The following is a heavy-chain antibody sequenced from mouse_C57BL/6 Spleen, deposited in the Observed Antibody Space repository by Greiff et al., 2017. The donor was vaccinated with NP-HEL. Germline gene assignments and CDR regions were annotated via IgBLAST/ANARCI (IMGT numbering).Heavy chain of an antibody. CDR1: GYTFTSYW. D-gene: IGHD1-1*01. J-gene: IGHJ1*03. Sequence: QVQLQQPGAELVKPGASVTLSCKASGYTFTSYWMQWVKQRPGQGLEWIGEIDPSDSYTNYNQKFKGKATLTVDTSSSTAYMQLSSLTSEDSAVYYCARLGTVVGLRYFDVWGTGTTVTVSS. V-gene: IGHV1-50*01. CDR3: ARLGTVVGLRYFDV. CDR2: IDPSDSYT.